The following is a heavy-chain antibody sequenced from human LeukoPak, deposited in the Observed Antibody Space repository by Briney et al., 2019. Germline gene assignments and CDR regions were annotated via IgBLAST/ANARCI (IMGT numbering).Heavy chain of an antibody. J-gene: IGHJ4*02. V-gene: IGHV3-15*01. D-gene: IGHD4-17*01. CDR2: IKNKADGGTT. CDR1: GLHLNNPW. Sequence: KPGGSLRLFCAASGLHLNNPWMSWVRQAPGKGLEWAGRIKNKADGGTTDYAAPVTGRFTISRDDSKNTLFLQLNSLKTEDTAMYYCNTGPGDFPDYWGQGTLVTVSS. CDR3: NTGPGDFPDY.